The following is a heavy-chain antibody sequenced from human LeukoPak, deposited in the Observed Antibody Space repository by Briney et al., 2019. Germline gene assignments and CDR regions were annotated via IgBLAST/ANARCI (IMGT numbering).Heavy chain of an antibody. J-gene: IGHJ4*02. V-gene: IGHV4-59*08. CDR2: IYYSGST. CDR3: ARLLGGDYFDY. Sequence: PSETLSLTCTVSGGSISSYYWSWIRQPPGKGLEWIGYIYYSGSTNYNPSLKSRVTISVDTSKNQFSLKLSSVTAADTAVYYCARLLGGDYFDYWGQGTLVTVSS. CDR1: GGSISSYY. D-gene: IGHD4-17*01.